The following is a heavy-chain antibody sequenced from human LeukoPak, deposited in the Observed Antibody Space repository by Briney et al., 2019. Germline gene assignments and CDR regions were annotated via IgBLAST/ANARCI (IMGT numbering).Heavy chain of an antibody. CDR1: GFTFSSYT. J-gene: IGHJ4*02. CDR3: ARGVGATPAFFDY. D-gene: IGHD1-26*01. CDR2: ISSSSSYI. Sequence: GGSLRLSCAASGFTFSSYTINWLRQAPGKGLEWVSSISSSSSYIYYADSMKGRITVSRDNAKNSLYLQMNSLRAEDAAVYYCARGVGATPAFFDYWGQGTLVTVSS. V-gene: IGHV3-21*01.